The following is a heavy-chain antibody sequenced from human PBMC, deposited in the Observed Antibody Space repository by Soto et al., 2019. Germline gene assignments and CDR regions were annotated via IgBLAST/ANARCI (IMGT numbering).Heavy chain of an antibody. J-gene: IGHJ4*02. Sequence: QVQLVQSGPEVKKPGASVKVSCKTSGYTFTSFGISWVRQAPGQGREWMGWITTDKGKTNYAQKFQGRVTMTTDTSTSTAYMELRSLRSDDTAVYYCATRSPAFDYWGQGTLVTVSS. CDR3: ATRSPAFDY. CDR1: GYTFTSFG. V-gene: IGHV1-18*01. CDR2: ITTDKGKT.